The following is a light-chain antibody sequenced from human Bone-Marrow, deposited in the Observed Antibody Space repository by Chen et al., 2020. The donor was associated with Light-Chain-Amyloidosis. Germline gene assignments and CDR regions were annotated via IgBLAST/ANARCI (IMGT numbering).Light chain of an antibody. J-gene: IGKJ1*01. CDR3: QQYNNWPPAWT. CDR1: QSVSSD. Sequence: EIVMTQSPATLSVSPGERATLSGRASQSVSSDLAWYQQKPGQSPRLLIYGASTSATGIPDRFSGSGSGTEFTLTISSLQSEDFAVYYCQQYNNWPPAWTFGQGTKVEIK. CDR2: GAS. V-gene: IGKV3-15*01.